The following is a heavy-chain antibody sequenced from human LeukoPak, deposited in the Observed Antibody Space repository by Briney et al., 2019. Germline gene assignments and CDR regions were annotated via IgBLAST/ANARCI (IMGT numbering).Heavy chain of an antibody. CDR2: ISAYNGNT. CDR1: GYTFSTYG. V-gene: IGHV1-18*01. CDR3: ARGRSRYYHDTSGPYYFDF. Sequence: GASVKVSCKASGYTFSTYGISWVRQAPGQGLEWMGWISAYNGNTNYAQKLQGRVSMTTDTSTSTAYMELRSLRSDDTAIYYCARGRSRYYHDTSGPYYFDFWGQGTLVTVSS. J-gene: IGHJ4*02. D-gene: IGHD3-22*01.